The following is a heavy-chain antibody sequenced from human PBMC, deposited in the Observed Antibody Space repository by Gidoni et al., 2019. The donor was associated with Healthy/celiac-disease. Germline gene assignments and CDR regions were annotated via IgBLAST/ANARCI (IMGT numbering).Heavy chain of an antibody. Sequence: QVQLVESGGGVVQPGRSLRLSCEASGFTFSSYGMHWVRQAPGKGLEWVAVIWDDGSNKYYADSGKGRFTISRDNSKNTLYLQMNSLRAEDTAVYYCARDERVTTVTTKGAFDIWGQGTMVTVSS. V-gene: IGHV3-33*01. J-gene: IGHJ3*02. CDR2: IWDDGSNK. CDR3: ARDERVTTVTTKGAFDI. CDR1: GFTFSSYG. D-gene: IGHD4-17*01.